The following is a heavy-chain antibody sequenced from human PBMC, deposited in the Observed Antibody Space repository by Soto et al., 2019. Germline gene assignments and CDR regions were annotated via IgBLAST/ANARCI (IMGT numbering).Heavy chain of an antibody. V-gene: IGHV4-59*01. D-gene: IGHD5-18*01. CDR3: ARISSVDPYGYVNGGLDV. J-gene: IGHJ6*02. CDR1: VGSIRSYY. Sequence: PSETLSLTCIVSVGSIRSYYWSWSRQSPEKGLEWIGYFYHSGNSNYNPSLKSRVTISVDTSKNQLSLSLRSVTAADTAVYFCARISSVDPYGYVNGGLDVWGQGTTVTVSS. CDR2: FYHSGNS.